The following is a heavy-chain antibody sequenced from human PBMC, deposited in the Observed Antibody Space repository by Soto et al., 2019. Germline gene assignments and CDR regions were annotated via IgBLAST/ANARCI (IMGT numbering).Heavy chain of an antibody. V-gene: IGHV1-18*01. J-gene: IGHJ3*02. CDR1: GYTFTSYG. D-gene: IGHD3-16*02. Sequence: ASVKVSCKASGYTFTSYGITWVRQAPGQGLEWMGWISAYNGNTNFAQRLQGRVTMTTDTSTSTAYMELRSLRSDDTAVYYCARDLGYIWGSYRYDAFDIWGQGTMVTVSS. CDR3: ARDLGYIWGSYRYDAFDI. CDR2: ISAYNGNT.